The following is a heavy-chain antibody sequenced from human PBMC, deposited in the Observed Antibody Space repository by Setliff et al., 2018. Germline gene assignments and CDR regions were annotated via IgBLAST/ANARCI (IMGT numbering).Heavy chain of an antibody. Sequence: VNPPGESLKISCKGSGYSFTSYWIGWVRQMPGKGLEWMGIIYPGDSDTRYSPSFQGRVTISADKSISTAYLQWSSLKASDTAMYYCARALYPSSFIGHNWFDPWGQGTLVTVSS. D-gene: IGHD2-2*01. V-gene: IGHV5-51*01. J-gene: IGHJ5*02. CDR2: IYPGDSDT. CDR1: GYSFTSYW. CDR3: ARALYPSSFIGHNWFDP.